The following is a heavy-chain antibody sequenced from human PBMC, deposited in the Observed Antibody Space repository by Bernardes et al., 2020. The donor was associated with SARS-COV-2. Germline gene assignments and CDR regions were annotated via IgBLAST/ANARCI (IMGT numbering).Heavy chain of an antibody. Sequence: GSLRLSCATSVFTFANYAMTWVRQAPGKGLEWVGVIRSKPYGGTTEYAASVKGRFIISRDDSKSFVYLQMNSLKIEDTAVYFCAGSFYAFYLDYWGQGTPVTVSS. V-gene: IGHV3-49*04. CDR3: AGSFYAFYLDY. CDR2: IRSKPYGGTT. D-gene: IGHD1-26*01. CDR1: VFTFANYA. J-gene: IGHJ4*02.